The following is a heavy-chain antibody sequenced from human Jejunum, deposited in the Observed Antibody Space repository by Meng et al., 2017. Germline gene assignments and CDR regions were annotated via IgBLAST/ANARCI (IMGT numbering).Heavy chain of an antibody. CDR3: AKSTVDSGWAYYFDH. CDR2: ISRGINAGTT. V-gene: IGHV3-23*01. Sequence: GSLRLSCVVSGFTFNNFAMSWVRQAPGKGPEWVSSISRGINAGTTYYADSVKGRFTIFKYSSKNTLTLEMNNLRAEDTAVYFCAKSTVDSGWAYYFDHWGQGTLVTVSS. D-gene: IGHD6-19*01. J-gene: IGHJ4*02. CDR1: GFTFNNFA.